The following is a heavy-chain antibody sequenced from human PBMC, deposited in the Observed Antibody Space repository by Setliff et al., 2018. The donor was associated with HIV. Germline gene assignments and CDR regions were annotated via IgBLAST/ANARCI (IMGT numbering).Heavy chain of an antibody. CDR1: GYTLTELS. Sequence: ASVKVSCKVSGYTLTELSMHWVRQAPGKGPEWMGGFDPEDGETFYAQKFQGRLTMTEDTSTDTAYMELSSLRSDDTAMYYCATDPGYSSTWYSESFQHWGQG. CDR2: FDPEDGET. V-gene: IGHV1-24*01. CDR3: ATDPGYSSTWYSESFQH. J-gene: IGHJ1*01. D-gene: IGHD6-13*01.